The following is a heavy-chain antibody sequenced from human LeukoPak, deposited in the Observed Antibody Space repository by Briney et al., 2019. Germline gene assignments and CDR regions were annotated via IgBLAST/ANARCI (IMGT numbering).Heavy chain of an antibody. J-gene: IGHJ5*02. D-gene: IGHD3-3*01. CDR2: INGDGSRT. V-gene: IGHV3-74*01. CDR1: GFTFSNYL. Sequence: PGGSLRLSGAASGFTFSNYLMHWVRQAPGKGLVWVSRINGDGSRTNYADSVKGRFTISRDNAKNTLYLQMSILRVEDTALYYCARDFGAPAPWGQGTLVTVSS. CDR3: ARDFGAPAP.